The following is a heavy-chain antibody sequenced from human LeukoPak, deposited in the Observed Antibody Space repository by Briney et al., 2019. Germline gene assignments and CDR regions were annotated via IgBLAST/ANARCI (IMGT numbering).Heavy chain of an antibody. V-gene: IGHV3-74*01. CDR2: INTDGSIA. J-gene: IGHJ4*02. CDR1: GFTFTGYG. Sequence: GGSLRLSCEASGFTFTGYGMHWVRQAPGKGLVWVSRINTDGSIANYADSVKGRFTVSRDNAKNTVYLQMNSLRAEDTAVYYCAKDRPIEYWGQGTLVTVSS. CDR3: AKDRPIEY.